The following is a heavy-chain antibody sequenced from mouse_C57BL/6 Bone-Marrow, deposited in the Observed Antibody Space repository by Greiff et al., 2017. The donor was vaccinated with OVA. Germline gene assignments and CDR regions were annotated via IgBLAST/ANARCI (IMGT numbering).Heavy chain of an antibody. D-gene: IGHD1-1*01. V-gene: IGHV1-39*01. Sequence: VQLQQSGPELVKPGASVKISCTASGFSFTDYNMNWVKQSNGKSLEWIGLINPNYGTTSYNQKFKGKATLTVDQSSSTAYMQLSSLTSEDSAVYYCARGLLLRYFGFWGRGTTLTVTS. CDR3: ARGLLLRYFGF. CDR1: GFSFTDYN. CDR2: INPNYGTT. J-gene: IGHJ2*01.